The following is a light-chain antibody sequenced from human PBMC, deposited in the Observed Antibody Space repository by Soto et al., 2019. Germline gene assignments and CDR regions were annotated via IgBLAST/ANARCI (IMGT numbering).Light chain of an antibody. CDR1: QGIAPY. J-gene: IGKJ4*01. V-gene: IGKV1-27*01. CDR3: QKYNSAPLT. Sequence: DVQMTQSPSSLSAFVGDRVTITCRASQGIAPYLAWFQKKPEKVPKLLIYATSTFQSGVPSRFSGSGSGTDFNLTISSLQPEDVGTYYCQKYNSAPLTFGGGTKVEIK. CDR2: ATS.